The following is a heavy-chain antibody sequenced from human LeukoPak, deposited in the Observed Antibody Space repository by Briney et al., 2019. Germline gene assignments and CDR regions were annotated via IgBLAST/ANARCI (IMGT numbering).Heavy chain of an antibody. CDR2: ISGSGGST. Sequence: PGGSLRLSCAASGFTSSSYAMSWVRQAPGKGLEWVSAISGSGGSTYYADSVKGRFTISRDNSKNTLYLQMNSLRAEDTAVYYCAKSDSSSWHGIDYWGQGTLVTVSS. CDR3: AKSDSSSWHGIDY. D-gene: IGHD6-13*01. CDR1: GFTSSSYA. J-gene: IGHJ4*02. V-gene: IGHV3-23*01.